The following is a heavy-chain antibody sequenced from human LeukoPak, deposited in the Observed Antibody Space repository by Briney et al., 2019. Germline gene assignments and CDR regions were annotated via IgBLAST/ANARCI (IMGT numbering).Heavy chain of an antibody. D-gene: IGHD6-19*01. Sequence: GGPLRLSCAASGFTFSSYAMHGVRQAPGKGLEWVAVISYDGSNKYYADSVKGRFTISRDNSKNTLYLQMNSLRAEDTAVYYCARVGSSGWYGSLDYWGQGTLVTVSS. CDR1: GFTFSSYA. CDR2: ISYDGSNK. CDR3: ARVGSSGWYGSLDY. V-gene: IGHV3-30-3*01. J-gene: IGHJ4*02.